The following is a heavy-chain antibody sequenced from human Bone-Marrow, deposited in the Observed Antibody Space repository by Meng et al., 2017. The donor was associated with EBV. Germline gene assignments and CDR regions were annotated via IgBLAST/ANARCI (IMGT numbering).Heavy chain of an antibody. CDR1: GYTFTSYG. Sequence: VQLVQSGAEVKKPGPSGKGSRKASGYTFTSYGISWVRQAPGQGLEWMGWISAYNGNTNYAQKLQGRVTMTTDTSTSTAYMELRSLRSDDTAVYYCARDNNNYDILTGYYLTFDYWGQGNLVTVYS. CDR3: ARDNNNYDILTGYYLTFDY. J-gene: IGHJ4*02. V-gene: IGHV1-18*01. CDR2: ISAYNGNT. D-gene: IGHD3-9*01.